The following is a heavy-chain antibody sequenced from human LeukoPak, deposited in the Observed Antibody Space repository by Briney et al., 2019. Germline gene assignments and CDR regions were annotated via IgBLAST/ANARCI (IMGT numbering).Heavy chain of an antibody. J-gene: IGHJ4*02. CDR3: AGDGGSGTPRVYFDY. CDR1: GFTFSGYG. D-gene: IGHD3-10*01. V-gene: IGHV3-33*01. CDR2: IWYDGSDK. Sequence: GRSLRLSCAASGFTFSGYGMHWVRQTPGEGLEWVAFIWYDGSDKYYADSVKGRFTISRDNSKNTLYLQMNSLRAEDTAVYYCAGDGGSGTPRVYFDYWGQGTLVTVSS.